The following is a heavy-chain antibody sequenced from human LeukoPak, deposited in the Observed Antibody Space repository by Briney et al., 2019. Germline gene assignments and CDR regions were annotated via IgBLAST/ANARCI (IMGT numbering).Heavy chain of an antibody. CDR2: IHSDGSST. J-gene: IGHJ6*02. V-gene: IGHV3-74*01. D-gene: IGHD3-3*01. CDR3: ARGYDVWSGYIRMSMGMDV. Sequence: GGSLRLSCGASEFAFSDYWMHWVRHAPGKGLVWVSRIHSDGSSTSYADSVKGRFTISRDNAKNMLFLQMNNLRAEDTAVYYCARGYDVWSGYIRMSMGMDVWGRGPTVTVSS. CDR1: EFAFSDYW.